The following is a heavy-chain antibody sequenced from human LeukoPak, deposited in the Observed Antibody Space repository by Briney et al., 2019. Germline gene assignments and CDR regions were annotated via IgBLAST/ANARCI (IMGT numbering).Heavy chain of an antibody. CDR2: ISTDGSYK. CDR3: ARSLIPGRWYFDL. V-gene: IGHV3-30*04. CDR1: GFTFSSFP. D-gene: IGHD3-16*01. Sequence: GGSLRLSCAVSGFTFSSFPFHWVRQAPGKGLEWEAAISTDGSYKYHGDSVKGRFTISRDNPMNTLYLQMNGLRPDDTAVYYCARSLIPGRWYFDLWGRGTLVTVSS. J-gene: IGHJ2*01.